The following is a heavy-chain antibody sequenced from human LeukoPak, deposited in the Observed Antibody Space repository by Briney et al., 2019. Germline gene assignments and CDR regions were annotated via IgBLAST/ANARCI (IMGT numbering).Heavy chain of an antibody. Sequence: KPGGSLRLSCAASGFTFSNAWMSWVRQAPGKGLEWVGRIKSKTDGGTTDYAAPVKGRFTISRDDSKNTLYLQMNSLKTEDTAVYYCTARWLQTGVDYWGQGTLVTVSS. V-gene: IGHV3-15*01. CDR3: TARWLQTGVDY. J-gene: IGHJ4*02. CDR1: GFTFSNAW. CDR2: IKSKTDGGTT. D-gene: IGHD5-24*01.